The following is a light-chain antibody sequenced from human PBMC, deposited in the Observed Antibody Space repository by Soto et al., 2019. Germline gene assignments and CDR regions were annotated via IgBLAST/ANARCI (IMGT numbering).Light chain of an antibody. CDR2: DAS. CDR1: QSVRSER. V-gene: IGKV3-20*01. CDR3: QEYDGSPIT. J-gene: IGKJ5*01. Sequence: EIVLTQSPDTLSLSPGERATLSCRASQSVRSERLAWYQQKPGQAPRLVIFDASSRATGIPERFSGSGSGTDFTLTITRLEPEDFAVYYCQEYDGSPITFGLGTRLEMK.